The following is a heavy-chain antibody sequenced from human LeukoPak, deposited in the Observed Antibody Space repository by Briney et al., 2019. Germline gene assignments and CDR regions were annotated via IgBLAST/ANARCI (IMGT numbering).Heavy chain of an antibody. J-gene: IGHJ4*02. V-gene: IGHV4-34*01. CDR2: INHSGST. CDR1: GGSFSGDY. D-gene: IGHD5-24*01. CDR3: ARLRWLQFPFDY. Sequence: SATLSLTGAVYGGSFSGDYWSWIRQPPGKGLEWIGEINHSGSTNYNPSLKSRVTISVDTSKNQFSLKLSAVTAADTAVYYCARLRWLQFPFDYWGQGTPVTVSS.